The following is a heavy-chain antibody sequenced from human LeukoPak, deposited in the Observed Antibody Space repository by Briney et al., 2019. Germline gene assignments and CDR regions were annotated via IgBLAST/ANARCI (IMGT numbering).Heavy chain of an antibody. J-gene: IGHJ4*02. CDR2: IKRDGREQ. V-gene: IGHV3-7*01. D-gene: IGHD2-15*01. Sequence: GGSLRLSCAASGFTFSNYWMTWVRQAPGKGLEWVANIKRDGREQHYVDSVKGRFAISRDNARNSLFLQMNSLRAEDTAVYYCVRDVSDENDSASRMHLDSWGQGTLVSVSS. CDR1: GFTFSNYW. CDR3: VRDVSDENDSASRMHLDS.